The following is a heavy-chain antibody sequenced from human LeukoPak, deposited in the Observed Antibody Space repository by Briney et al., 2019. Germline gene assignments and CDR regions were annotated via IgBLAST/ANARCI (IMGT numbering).Heavy chain of an antibody. Sequence: SETLSLTCTVSGGSISSYYWSWIRQPAGKGLEWIGRIYTSGSTNYNPSLKSRVTISVDTSKNQFSLKLSSVTAADTAVYYCARSTAPPPYYYYYMDVWGKGTTVTISS. V-gene: IGHV4-4*07. J-gene: IGHJ6*03. D-gene: IGHD1-14*01. CDR3: ARSTAPPPYYYYYMDV. CDR1: GGSISSYY. CDR2: IYTSGST.